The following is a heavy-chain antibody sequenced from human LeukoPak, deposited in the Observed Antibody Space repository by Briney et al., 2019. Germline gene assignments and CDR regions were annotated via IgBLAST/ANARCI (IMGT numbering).Heavy chain of an antibody. J-gene: IGHJ4*02. CDR1: GFTFSSYA. D-gene: IGHD6-19*01. V-gene: IGHV3-23*01. Sequence: GGSLRLSCAASGFTFSSYAMNWVRQAPGKGLEWVSTISGGGSSTYYADSVKGRFTISRDNSKNTLYLQMNSLRAEDTAIYYCAKDTGYSSGWHLFWGQGTLVTVSS. CDR3: AKDTGYSSGWHLF. CDR2: ISGGGSST.